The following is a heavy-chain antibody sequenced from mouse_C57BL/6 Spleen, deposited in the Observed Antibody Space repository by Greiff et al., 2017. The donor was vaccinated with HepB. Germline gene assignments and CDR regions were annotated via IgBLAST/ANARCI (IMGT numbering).Heavy chain of an antibody. D-gene: IGHD4-1*01. V-gene: IGHV1-63*01. CDR3: ARDGGTGGYFDV. Sequence: QVQLQQSGAELVRPGTSVKMSCKASGYTFTNYWIGWAKQRPGHGLEWIGDIYPGGGYTNYNEKFKGKATLTADKSSSTAYMQFSSLTSEDAAIYYGARDGGTGGYFDVWGTGTTVTVSS. CDR1: GYTFTNYW. J-gene: IGHJ1*03. CDR2: IYPGGGYT.